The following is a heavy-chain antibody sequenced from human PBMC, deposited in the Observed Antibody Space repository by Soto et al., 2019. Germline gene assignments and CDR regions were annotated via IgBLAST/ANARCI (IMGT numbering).Heavy chain of an antibody. D-gene: IGHD2-15*01. V-gene: IGHV3-74*01. J-gene: IGHJ4*02. Sequence: GSLRLSCAASGFTFGPFWMHWVRQAPGKGLVWLSHINSDGSTIVYADSVKGRFTISRDNAKNKLYLQMNSLRAEDTAVYYCARDLGYCSGGNCYDYWGQGTLVPVSS. CDR1: GFTFGPFW. CDR3: ARDLGYCSGGNCYDY. CDR2: INSDGSTI.